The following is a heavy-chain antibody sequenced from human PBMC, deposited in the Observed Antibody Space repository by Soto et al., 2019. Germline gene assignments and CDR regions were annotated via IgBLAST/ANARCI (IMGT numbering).Heavy chain of an antibody. CDR1: GFTLRGYW. J-gene: IGHJ4*02. V-gene: IGHV3-7*04. CDR2: IDKDGSDK. CDR3: ARGGGNFDQ. D-gene: IGHD3-16*01. Sequence: EVQLVESGGGLVQPGGSLTLTCVASGFTLRGYWMSWVRQAPGKGLEWVANIDKDGSDKRYLDSVRGRITIPKDNAKNLIYLQMNSLRAEDTGVYFCARGGGNFDQWGQGTLVTVSS.